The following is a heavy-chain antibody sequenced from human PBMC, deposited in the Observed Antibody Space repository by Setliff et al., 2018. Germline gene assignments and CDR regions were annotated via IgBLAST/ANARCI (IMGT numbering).Heavy chain of an antibody. V-gene: IGHV4-61*02. Sequence: PSETLSLTCALSGGSISSGSYHWSWIRQPAXQGLEXVGXXXXXXXXNYNXXLKGRVTISVDTSRNQFSLNLTSVTAADTALYFCARDNPILGATDYWGQGALVTVSS. J-gene: IGHJ4*02. D-gene: IGHD1-26*01. CDR1: GGSISSGSYH. CDR3: ARDNPILGATDY. CDR2: XXXXXXX.